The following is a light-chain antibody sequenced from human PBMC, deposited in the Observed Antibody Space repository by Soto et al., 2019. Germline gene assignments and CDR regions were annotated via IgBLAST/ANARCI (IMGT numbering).Light chain of an antibody. CDR2: GNS. CDR3: QSYDSSLSGSF. CDR1: SSNIGAGYD. Sequence: QSVLTQPPSVSGAPGQRVTISCTGSSSNIGAGYDVHWYQQLPGTAPKLLIYGNSNRPSGVPDRFSGSKSGTSASLAITGLQAEDEADYYCQSYDSSLSGSFFGTGTKVT. J-gene: IGLJ1*01. V-gene: IGLV1-40*01.